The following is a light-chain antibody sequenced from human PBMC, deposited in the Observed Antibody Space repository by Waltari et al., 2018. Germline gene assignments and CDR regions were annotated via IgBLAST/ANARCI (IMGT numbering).Light chain of an antibody. CDR2: DAS. CDR1: QVVSSS. J-gene: IGKJ4*01. V-gene: IGKV3-11*01. CDR3: QQRSNWPLT. Sequence: CVASQVVSSSLAWYQRKPGQAPRVLIYDASNRATGIPARFSGSWSGTDFTLTISSLEPEDFAVYYCQQRSNWPLTFGGGTKVEIK.